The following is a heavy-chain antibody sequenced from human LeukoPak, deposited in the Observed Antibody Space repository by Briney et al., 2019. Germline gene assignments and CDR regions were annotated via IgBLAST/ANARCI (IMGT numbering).Heavy chain of an antibody. CDR2: INHSGST. D-gene: IGHD3-22*01. Sequence: PSETLSLTCAVYGGSFSGYYWSWIRQPPGKGLEWIGEINHSGSTNYNPSLKSRVTISVDTSKNQFSLKLSSVTAADTAVYYCATHGYHDAFDIWGQGTMVTVSS. CDR1: GGSFSGYY. J-gene: IGHJ3*02. CDR3: ATHGYHDAFDI. V-gene: IGHV4-34*01.